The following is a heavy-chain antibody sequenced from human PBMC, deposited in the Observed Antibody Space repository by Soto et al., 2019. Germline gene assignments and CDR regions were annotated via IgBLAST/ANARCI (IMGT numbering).Heavy chain of an antibody. D-gene: IGHD3-3*01. CDR1: GGTFSTYT. CDR3: ARDRGGDFWIYFDL. CDR2: ISPGIDIR. V-gene: IGHV1-69*12. Sequence: QVQLVQSGAEVKKPGSSVKVSCKASGGTFSTYTLYWVRQAPGQGLEWMGGISPGIDIRDYAQKFRGRVLFTADESTNTAYMELSGLNSEDTAVYFCARDRGGDFWIYFDLWGRGTLVTVSS. J-gene: IGHJ2*01.